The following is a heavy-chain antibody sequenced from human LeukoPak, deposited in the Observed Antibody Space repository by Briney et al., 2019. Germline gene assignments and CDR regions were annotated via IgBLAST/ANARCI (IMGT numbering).Heavy chain of an antibody. V-gene: IGHV4-59*08. D-gene: IGHD3-9*01. CDR3: ARQPGDFDWFFDY. CDR1: GGSFSGYY. CDR2: IYYSGST. J-gene: IGHJ4*02. Sequence: KPSETLSLTCGVFGGSFSGYYWSWIRQPPGKGLEWIGYIYYSGSTNYNPSLKSRVTISVDTSKNQFSLKLSSVTAADTAVYYCARQPGDFDWFFDYWGQGTLVTVSS.